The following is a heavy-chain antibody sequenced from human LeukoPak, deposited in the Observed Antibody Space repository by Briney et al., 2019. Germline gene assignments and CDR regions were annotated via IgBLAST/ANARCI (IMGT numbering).Heavy chain of an antibody. V-gene: IGHV3-21*01. CDR1: GFTFSTNA. CDR3: AGGIRSWYRY. CDR2: ISSSSSYI. D-gene: IGHD6-13*01. Sequence: GGSLRLSCAASGFTFSTNAMSWVRQAPGKGLEWVSSISSSSSYIYYADSVKGRFTISRDNAKNSLYLQMNSLRAEDTAVYYCAGGIRSWYRYWGQGTLVTVSS. J-gene: IGHJ4*02.